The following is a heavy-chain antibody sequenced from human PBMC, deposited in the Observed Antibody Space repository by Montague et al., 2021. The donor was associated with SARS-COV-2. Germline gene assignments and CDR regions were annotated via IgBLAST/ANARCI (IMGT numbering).Heavy chain of an antibody. CDR3: ARGHCGGGFCYYGVAFDV. V-gene: IGHV4-61*01. Sequence: SETLSLTCTVSGASISIGTYYWTWIRQSPGKPLEWVGYIHYSGTTNYNPSLKSRVTILVDTSRNQFSLNLNSVTAADTAVYYCARGHCGGGFCYYGVAFDVWGQGTMVTVST. D-gene: IGHD2-15*01. CDR2: IHYSGTT. J-gene: IGHJ3*01. CDR1: GASISIGTYY.